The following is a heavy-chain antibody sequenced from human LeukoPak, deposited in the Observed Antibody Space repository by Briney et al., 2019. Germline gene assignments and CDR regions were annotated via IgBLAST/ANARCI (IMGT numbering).Heavy chain of an antibody. D-gene: IGHD2-2*01. CDR2: ISSTSSYI. V-gene: IGHV3-21*01. CDR1: GFTFSSYN. Sequence: PGGSLRLSCAASGFTFSSYNMNWVRQAPGEGLEWVSSISSTSSYIYYADSVRGRFTISRDNAKNSLYLQMSSLRAEDTAVYYCARVFVGYCSSTSCYSLDPWGQETLVTVSS. J-gene: IGHJ5*02. CDR3: ARVFVGYCSSTSCYSLDP.